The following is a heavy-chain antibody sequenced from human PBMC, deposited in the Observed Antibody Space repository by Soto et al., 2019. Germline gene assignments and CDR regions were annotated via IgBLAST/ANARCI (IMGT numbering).Heavy chain of an antibody. D-gene: IGHD2-2*01. CDR1: GFAFNNYG. J-gene: IGHJ4*02. V-gene: IGHV3-21*01. Sequence: GSLRLSCTVSGFAFNNYGINWVRQAPGKGLEWVSSISKSDYTYYSDSVKGRFTISRDNAKNSVSLQMNTLRVEDTAVYFCAREDSIIIPAVSDFWGQGTLVTVSS. CDR3: AREDSIIIPAVSDF. CDR2: ISKSDYT.